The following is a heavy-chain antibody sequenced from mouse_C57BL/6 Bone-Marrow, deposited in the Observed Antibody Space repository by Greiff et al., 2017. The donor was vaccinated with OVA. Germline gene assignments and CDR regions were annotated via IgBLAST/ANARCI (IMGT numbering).Heavy chain of an antibody. CDR1: GYAFSSYW. J-gene: IGHJ1*03. CDR3: ARIVLYWYFDV. V-gene: IGHV1-80*01. Sequence: VQLQQSGAELVKPGASVKISCKASGYAFSSYWMNWVKQRPGKGLEWIGQIYPGDGDTNYNGKFKGKATLTAYKSSSTAYMQLSSLTSEDSAVYFCARIVLYWYFDVWGTGTTVTVSS. CDR2: IYPGDGDT.